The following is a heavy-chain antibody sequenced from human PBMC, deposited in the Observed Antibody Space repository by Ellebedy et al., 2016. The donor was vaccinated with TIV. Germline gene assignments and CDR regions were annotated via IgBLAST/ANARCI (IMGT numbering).Heavy chain of an antibody. Sequence: GESLKISCAASGFTFSSYGMYWVRQAPGKGLEWVAFIRYDGSNKYYADSVKGRFTISRDNSKNTLYLQMNSLRAEDTAVYYCAKEREPAVAADYWGQGTLVTVSS. J-gene: IGHJ4*02. CDR3: AKEREPAVAADY. D-gene: IGHD6-19*01. CDR2: IRYDGSNK. V-gene: IGHV3-30*02. CDR1: GFTFSSYG.